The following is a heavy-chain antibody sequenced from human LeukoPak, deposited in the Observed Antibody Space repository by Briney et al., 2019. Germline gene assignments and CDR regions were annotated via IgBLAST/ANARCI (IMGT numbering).Heavy chain of an antibody. CDR2: IGTIITTT. Sequence: QSGGSLRLSCAASGFTFRTYEMNWVRQAPGKGLEWVSYIGTIITTTYYADSVKGRFTVSRDDAKSSLYLQMSSLRAEDTAVYYCARTVYDLRGQRLVPGFDYWGQGTLVTVSS. CDR3: ARTVYDLRGQRLVPGFDY. J-gene: IGHJ4*02. V-gene: IGHV3-48*03. CDR1: GFTFRTYE. D-gene: IGHD6-13*01.